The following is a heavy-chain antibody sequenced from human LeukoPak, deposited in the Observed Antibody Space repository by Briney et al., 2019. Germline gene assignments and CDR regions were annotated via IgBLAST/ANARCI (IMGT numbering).Heavy chain of an antibody. D-gene: IGHD6-19*01. V-gene: IGHV4-59*12. Sequence: SETLSLTCTVSGGSISSYYWSWIRQPPGKGLEWIGEIYHSGSTNYNPSLKSRVTISVDKSKNQFSLKLSSVTAADTAVYYCAKAVAGSPYWYFDLWGRGTLVTVSS. CDR2: IYHSGST. CDR1: GGSISSYY. CDR3: AKAVAGSPYWYFDL. J-gene: IGHJ2*01.